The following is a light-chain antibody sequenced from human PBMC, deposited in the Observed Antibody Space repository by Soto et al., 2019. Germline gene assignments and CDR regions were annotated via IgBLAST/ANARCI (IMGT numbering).Light chain of an antibody. J-gene: IGLJ1*01. CDR2: EVN. Sequence: QSALTQPPSASGSPGQSVTISCTGTRSDVGAYKYVSWYQRHPGKAPKLIIYEVNKRPSGVPDRFSGSKSVNTASLTVSGLQAKDEDDYYCSSYAGNNNLYVFGTGTKLTVL. V-gene: IGLV2-8*01. CDR1: RSDVGAYKY. CDR3: SSYAGNNNLYV.